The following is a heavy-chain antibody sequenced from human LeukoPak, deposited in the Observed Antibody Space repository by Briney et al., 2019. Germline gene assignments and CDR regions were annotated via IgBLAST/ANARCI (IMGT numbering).Heavy chain of an antibody. J-gene: IGHJ6*03. CDR3: VAIRNGSSWYSRYYYYYYMDV. CDR2: IYYSGST. D-gene: IGHD6-13*01. Sequence: SETLSLTCTVSGGSISSSSYYWGWIRQPPGKGLEWIGSIYYSGSTYYNPSLKSRVTISVDTSKNQFSLKLSSVTAADTAVYYCVAIRNGSSWYSRYYYYYYMDVWGKGTTVTVSS. CDR1: GGSISSSSYY. V-gene: IGHV4-39*07.